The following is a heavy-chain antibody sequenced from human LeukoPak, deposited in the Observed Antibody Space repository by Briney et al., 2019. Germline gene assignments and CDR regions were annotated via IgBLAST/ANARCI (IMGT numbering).Heavy chain of an antibody. CDR1: GGTFSGYA. J-gene: IGHJ3*02. CDR3: ASPAQYQLLYVHACDI. D-gene: IGHD2-2*02. V-gene: IGHV1-69*05. Sequence: ASEKVSCTASGGTFSGYAISWVRQGPGQGLEWMGGVIPIFGTANYAQKFQGRVTITTTETTSTASMQLSSLRSEDTAVYYCASPAQYQLLYVHACDIWGQGTMNTVSS. CDR2: VIPIFGTA.